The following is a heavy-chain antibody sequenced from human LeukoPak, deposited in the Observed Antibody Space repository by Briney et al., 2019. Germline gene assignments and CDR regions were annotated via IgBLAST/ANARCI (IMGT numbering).Heavy chain of an antibody. Sequence: SETLSLTCAVSGGSISSDHWWSWVRQPPGKGLEWIGEIHHSGSTNYNPSLKSRVTISVDKFKNQFSLTLTSVTAADTAVYYCAEATGEAAAARHWGPGTLVTVSS. D-gene: IGHD6-25*01. J-gene: IGHJ1*01. CDR1: GGSISSDHW. V-gene: IGHV4-4*02. CDR2: IHHSGST. CDR3: AEATGEAAAARH.